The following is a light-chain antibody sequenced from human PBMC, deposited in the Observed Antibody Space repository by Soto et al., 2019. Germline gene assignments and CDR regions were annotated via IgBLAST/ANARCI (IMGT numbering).Light chain of an antibody. CDR1: QSAYSSY. CDR3: QQRNIWPPVT. Sequence: PGDRATLSCRSIQSAYSSYLSWYQQKPGQAPRLLIYGASNRATGIPDRFSGSGSGRDFTLTISGLEPEDFAVYYCQQRNIWPPVTFGQGTRLEIK. V-gene: IGKV3D-20*02. CDR2: GAS. J-gene: IGKJ5*01.